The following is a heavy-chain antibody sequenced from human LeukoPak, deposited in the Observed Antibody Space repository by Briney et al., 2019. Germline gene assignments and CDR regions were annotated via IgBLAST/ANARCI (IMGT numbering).Heavy chain of an antibody. CDR3: ARDDYVWGSYRPFDY. D-gene: IGHD3-16*02. J-gene: IGHJ4*02. V-gene: IGHV4-39*02. CDR1: GGSISSSSYY. Sequence: SETLSLTCAVSGGSISSSSYYWGWLRQPPGKGLEWIGSIYYSGSTYYNPSLKSRVTISVDTSKNQFSLKLSSVTAADTAVYYCARDDYVWGSYRPFDYWGQGTLVTVSS. CDR2: IYYSGST.